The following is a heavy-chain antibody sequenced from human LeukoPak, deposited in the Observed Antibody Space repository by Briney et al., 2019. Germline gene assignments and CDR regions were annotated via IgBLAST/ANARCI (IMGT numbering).Heavy chain of an antibody. J-gene: IGHJ4*02. CDR1: GGSIGTGSYY. CDR3: ARSMVRGLKRGYFDY. Sequence: PSQTLSLTCTVSGGSIGTGSYYWNWFRQPAGKGLEWIGRIYTSGSTDYNPSLTSRVTVSLDTSKNQFSLKLSSMTAADTAVYYCARSMVRGLKRGYFDYWGQGALVAVSS. V-gene: IGHV4-61*02. CDR2: IYTSGST. D-gene: IGHD3-10*01.